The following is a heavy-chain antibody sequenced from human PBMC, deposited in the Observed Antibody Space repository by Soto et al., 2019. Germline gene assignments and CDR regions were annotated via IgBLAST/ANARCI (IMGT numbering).Heavy chain of an antibody. J-gene: IGHJ4*02. CDR2: IYYSGST. CDR3: ARGMEGSPPDY. CDR1: GGSISSYY. D-gene: IGHD1-26*01. V-gene: IGHV4-59*01. Sequence: PXXTLSLTCTVSGGSISSYYWRWIRQPPGKGLEWIGYIYYSGSTNYNPSLKSRVTISVDTSKNQFSLKLRSVTAADTAVYYCARGMEGSPPDYWGQGTLVTVSS.